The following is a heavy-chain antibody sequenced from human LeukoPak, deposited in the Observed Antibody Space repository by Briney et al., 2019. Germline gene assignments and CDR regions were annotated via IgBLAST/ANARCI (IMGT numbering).Heavy chain of an antibody. V-gene: IGHV3-33*01. D-gene: IGHD1-26*01. CDR3: ATVRGASGSYYIDY. Sequence: GRSLRLSCAASGFTFRIYGMYWVRQPPGKGLEWVAFIWYDGSNKYYADSVKGRFTISRDNSKNTLYVQKNSLRAEDTAVYYCATVRGASGSYYIDYWGQGTLVTVSS. J-gene: IGHJ4*02. CDR1: GFTFRIYG. CDR2: IWYDGSNK.